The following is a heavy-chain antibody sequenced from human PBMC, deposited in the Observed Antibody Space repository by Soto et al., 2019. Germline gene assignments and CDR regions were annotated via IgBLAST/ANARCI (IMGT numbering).Heavy chain of an antibody. CDR1: GGSISSGGYS. D-gene: IGHD6-13*01. Sequence: SETLSLTCAVSGGSISSGGYSWSWIRQPPGKGLEWIGYIYHSGSTYYNPSLKSRVTISVDRSKNQFSLKLSSVTAADTAVYYCARARHYRSSRPSFDYWGQGTLVTVFS. V-gene: IGHV4-30-2*01. CDR3: ARARHYRSSRPSFDY. J-gene: IGHJ4*02. CDR2: IYHSGST.